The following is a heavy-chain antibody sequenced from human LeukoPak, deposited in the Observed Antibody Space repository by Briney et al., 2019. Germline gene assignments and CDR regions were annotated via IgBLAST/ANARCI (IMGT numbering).Heavy chain of an antibody. V-gene: IGHV3-30*04. CDR1: GFTFSSYA. J-gene: IGHJ4*02. CDR2: ISYDGSNK. CDR3: ARDRPSYTIFGGTRTPYFDY. D-gene: IGHD3-3*01. Sequence: GGSLRLSCAASGFTFSSYAMHWVRQAPGKGLEWVAVISYDGSNKYYADSVKGRFTISRDNAKNSLYLQMNSLRAEDTALYYCARDRPSYTIFGGTRTPYFDYWGQGTLVTVSS.